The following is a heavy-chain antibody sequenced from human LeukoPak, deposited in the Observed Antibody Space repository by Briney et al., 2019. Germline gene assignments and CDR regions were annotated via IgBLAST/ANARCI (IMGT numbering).Heavy chain of an antibody. CDR2: VSGSGGST. CDR1: GFTFSNFG. Sequence: GGCLRLSCAASGFTFSNFGMNWVRQAPGRGLEWVSAVSGSGGSTYYADSVKGRFTISRDNSKNTLYLQVNTLRAEDTAVYYCARDGPRIVVVITTRADAFDIWGQGTMVTVSS. CDR3: ARDGPRIVVVITTRADAFDI. D-gene: IGHD3-22*01. V-gene: IGHV3-23*01. J-gene: IGHJ3*02.